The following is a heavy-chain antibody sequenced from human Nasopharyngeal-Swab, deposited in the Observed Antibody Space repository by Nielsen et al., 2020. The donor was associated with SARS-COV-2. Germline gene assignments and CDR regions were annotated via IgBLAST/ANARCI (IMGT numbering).Heavy chain of an antibody. CDR1: GGSISSSGYY. CDR2: INHSGST. V-gene: IGHV4-61*08. CDR3: ARGKAGTYDY. Sequence: SETLSLTCTVSGGSISSSGYYWSWIRQPPGKGLEWIGEINHSGSTNYNPSLKSRVTISVDSSKNQFSLKLSSVTAADTAVYYCARGKAGTYDYWGQGTLVTVSS. D-gene: IGHD3-10*01. J-gene: IGHJ4*02.